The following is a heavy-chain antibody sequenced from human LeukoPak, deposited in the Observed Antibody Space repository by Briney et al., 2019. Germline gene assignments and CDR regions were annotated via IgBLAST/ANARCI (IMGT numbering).Heavy chain of an antibody. D-gene: IGHD1-1*01. CDR3: ARDQLGAVLYFDY. CDR1: GFTFSNYA. J-gene: IGHJ4*02. CDR2: FSGSGAST. V-gene: IGHV3-23*01. Sequence: GGSLRLSCAASGFTFSNYAMSWVRQAPGKGLEWVSAFSGSGASTYYADSVKGRFTISRDNSKNTLYLQINSLRVEDTAVYYCARDQLGAVLYFDYWGQGALVTVSS.